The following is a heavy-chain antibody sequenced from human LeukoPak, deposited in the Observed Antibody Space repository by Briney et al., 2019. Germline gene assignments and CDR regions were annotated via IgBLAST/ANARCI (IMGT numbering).Heavy chain of an antibody. CDR3: ARDAGITGTTDLDY. Sequence: GGSLRLSCAASGFSISTYSMVWVRQTPGKGLEWVSSISSTSSYIYYADSVKGRFTISRDNAKNSLYLQMNSLRAEDTAVYYCARDAGITGTTDLDYWGHGTLVTVSS. J-gene: IGHJ4*01. D-gene: IGHD1-14*01. CDR1: GFSISTYS. CDR2: ISSTSSYI. V-gene: IGHV3-21*01.